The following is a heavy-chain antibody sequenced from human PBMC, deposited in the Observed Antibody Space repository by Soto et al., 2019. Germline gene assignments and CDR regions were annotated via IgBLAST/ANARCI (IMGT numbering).Heavy chain of an antibody. V-gene: IGHV4-59*08. Sequence: SETLSLTCTVSGGSISSYYWSWIRQPPGKGLEWIGYIYYSGSTNYNPSLKSRVTISVDTSKNQFSLKLSSVAAADTAVYYCARPIWQWLVFWGQGTLVTVSS. D-gene: IGHD6-19*01. CDR3: ARPIWQWLVF. CDR2: IYYSGST. CDR1: GGSISSYY. J-gene: IGHJ1*01.